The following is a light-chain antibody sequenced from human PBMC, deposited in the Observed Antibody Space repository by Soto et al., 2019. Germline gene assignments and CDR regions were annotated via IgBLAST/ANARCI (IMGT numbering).Light chain of an antibody. CDR2: ANI. CDR1: SSNIGAGVY. V-gene: IGLV1-40*01. Sequence: QPVLAQPPSVSGAPGQRVTISCTGSSSNIGAGVYVHWYQQVPGTAPKLLIYANINRPSGVPDRFSGSKSGTSASLAITGLQAEDEADYYCQSYDSSLSVVFGGGTKLTVL. CDR3: QSYDSSLSVV. J-gene: IGLJ2*01.